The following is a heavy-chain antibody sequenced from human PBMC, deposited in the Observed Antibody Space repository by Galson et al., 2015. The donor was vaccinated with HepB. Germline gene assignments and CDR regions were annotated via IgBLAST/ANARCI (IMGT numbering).Heavy chain of an antibody. V-gene: IGHV3-7*01. D-gene: IGHD2-21*01. CDR1: GFTFSSYW. CDR2: IKQDGSEK. Sequence: SLRLSCAASGFTFSSYWMSWVRQAPGKGLEWVANIKQDGSEKYYVDSVKGRFTISRDNAKNSLYLQMNSLRAEDTAVYYCARALLWRASGIGYWGQGTLVTVSS. CDR3: ARALLWRASGIGY. J-gene: IGHJ4*02.